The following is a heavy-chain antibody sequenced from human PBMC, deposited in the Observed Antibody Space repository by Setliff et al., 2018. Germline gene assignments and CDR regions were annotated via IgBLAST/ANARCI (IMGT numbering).Heavy chain of an antibody. J-gene: IGHJ4*02. V-gene: IGHV3-48*01. CDR2: ISSSGSTI. CDR3: AKRGPYCSGGTCHYYFDY. Sequence: HPGGSLRLSCAASGFTFSSYSMNWVRQAPGKGLEWVSYISSSGSTIYYADSVKGRFTISRDNSKNTLYLQMNSLRAEDTAVYYCAKRGPYCSGGTCHYYFDYWGQGTLVTVSS. CDR1: GFTFSSYS. D-gene: IGHD2-15*01.